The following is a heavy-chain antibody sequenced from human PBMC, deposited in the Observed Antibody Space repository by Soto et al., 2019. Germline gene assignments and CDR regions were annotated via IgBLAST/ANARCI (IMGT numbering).Heavy chain of an antibody. D-gene: IGHD2-2*01. V-gene: IGHV1-69*12. J-gene: IGHJ6*02. Sequence: VQLVQXGAXVKKPGSSVKVSCKASGGTFSSYAXSWVRQAPGQGLEWMGGIIPIFGTANYAQKFQGRVTITADESTSTAYMELSSLRSEDTAVYYCARHVPAAGYYYGMDVWGQGTTVTVSS. CDR2: IIPIFGTA. CDR1: GGTFSSYA. CDR3: ARHVPAAGYYYGMDV.